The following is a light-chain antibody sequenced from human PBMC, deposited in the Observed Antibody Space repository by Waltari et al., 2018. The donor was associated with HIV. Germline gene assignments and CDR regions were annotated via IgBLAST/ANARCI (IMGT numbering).Light chain of an antibody. J-gene: IGLJ1*01. Sequence: QSALAQPPSASASPGQSVAISCSGSSSDTGAHDSVSWYQHTPGKAPRTIIYEVTKRPSGVPDRFSVSKSGNTASLTVSGIQAEYEADYYCSSHAATNYYVFGSGTRVTVL. V-gene: IGLV2-8*01. CDR3: SSHAATNYYV. CDR1: SSDTGAHDS. CDR2: EVT.